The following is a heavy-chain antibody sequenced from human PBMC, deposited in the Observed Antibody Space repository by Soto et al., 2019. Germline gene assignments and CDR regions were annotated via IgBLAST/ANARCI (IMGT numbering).Heavy chain of an antibody. CDR2: ISYDGHNK. CDR1: GFTFTTFG. D-gene: IGHD4-17*01. J-gene: IGHJ6*02. Sequence: QVQLVESGGGVVQPGGSLRLSCTASGFTFTTFGIHWVRQAPGKGLEWVALISYDGHNKYYSDSVKGRFTISRDNYKNTLSLKMNSLRAEDTAVYYCAKDLQAYGDYNYYSYGMDVWGQGTTVSVSS. V-gene: IGHV3-30*18. CDR3: AKDLQAYGDYNYYSYGMDV.